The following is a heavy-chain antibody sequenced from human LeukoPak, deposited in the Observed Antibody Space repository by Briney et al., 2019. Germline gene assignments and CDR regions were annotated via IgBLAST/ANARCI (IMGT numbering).Heavy chain of an antibody. D-gene: IGHD2-15*01. CDR2: INHSGST. J-gene: IGHJ4*02. CDR1: GGSFSGYY. CDR3: ARGPRKICSGGSCYSDY. V-gene: IGHV4-34*01. Sequence: PSETLSLTCAVYGGSFSGYYWSWIRQPPGKGLEWIGEINHSGSTNYNPSLKSRVTISVDTSKNQFSLKLSSVTAADTAVYYCARGPRKICSGGSCYSDYWGQGTLVTVS.